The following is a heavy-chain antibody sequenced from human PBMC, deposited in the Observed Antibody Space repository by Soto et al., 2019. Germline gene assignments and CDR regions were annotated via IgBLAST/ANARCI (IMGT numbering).Heavy chain of an antibody. CDR2: IYYSGST. CDR3: ARQGYYGSAISSPIDY. D-gene: IGHD3-10*01. Sequence: QLQLQESGPGLVKPSETLYLICAVCGGSISSSSYDWGWIRQPPGKGLEWIGSIYYSGSTYYNPSLKSRVTISVDTSKNQFSLKLSSVTAADTAVYYCARQGYYGSAISSPIDYWGQETLVTVSS. V-gene: IGHV4-39*01. CDR1: GGSISSSSYD. J-gene: IGHJ4*02.